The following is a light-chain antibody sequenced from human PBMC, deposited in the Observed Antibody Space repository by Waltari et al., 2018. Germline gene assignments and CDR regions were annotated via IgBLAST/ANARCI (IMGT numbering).Light chain of an antibody. CDR1: SSDIGAYKY. CDR2: EVS. CDR3: SSFTSTNTLL. Sequence: QSALTQPASVSGSPGQSITISCTGTSSDIGAYKYVSWYQQYPDKAPKLIIYEVSNRPSGVSNRFSGSKAGNTAPLSISGLQAEDESDDYCSSFTSTNTLLFGGGTKLTVL. J-gene: IGLJ3*02. V-gene: IGLV2-14*01.